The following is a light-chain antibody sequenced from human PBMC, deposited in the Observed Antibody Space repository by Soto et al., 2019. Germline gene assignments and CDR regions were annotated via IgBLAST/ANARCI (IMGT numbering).Light chain of an antibody. CDR3: QQYGSSPRT. CDR2: GAS. CDR1: QSVSSSY. J-gene: IGKJ1*01. V-gene: IGKV3-20*01. Sequence: NVLSQSPGTLSLSPGERATLSCRASQSVSSSYLAWYQQKPGQAPRLLIYGASSRATGIPDRFSGSGSGTDFTLTISRLEPEDFAVYYCQQYGSSPRTFGQGTMVDIK.